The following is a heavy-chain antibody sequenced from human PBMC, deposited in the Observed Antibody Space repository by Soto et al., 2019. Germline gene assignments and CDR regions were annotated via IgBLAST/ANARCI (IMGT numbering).Heavy chain of an antibody. Sequence: PFETLSLPWTVSWGSIGSVGYSRSLIRQPPGKGLEWIGYIYHSGSTYYNPSLKSRVTISVDRSKNQFSLKLSSVTAADTAVYYCARDSWFGESSGCFDPWGQGTLVIGSS. CDR2: IYHSGST. CDR3: ARDSWFGESSGCFDP. D-gene: IGHD3-10*01. CDR1: WGSIGSVGYS. J-gene: IGHJ5*02. V-gene: IGHV4-30-2*01.